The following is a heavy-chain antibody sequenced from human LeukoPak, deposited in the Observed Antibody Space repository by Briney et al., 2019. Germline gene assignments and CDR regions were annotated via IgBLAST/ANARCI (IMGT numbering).Heavy chain of an antibody. D-gene: IGHD5-24*01. V-gene: IGHV4-59*01. J-gene: IGHJ3*02. CDR2: IYYSGST. CDR3: ARVDGYNNLDAFDI. CDR1: GGSISSYY. Sequence: SETLSLTCTVSGGSISSYYWSWIRQPPGKGLEWIGYIYYSGSTNYNPSLKSRVTISVDTSKNQFSLKLSSVAAADTAVYYCARVDGYNNLDAFDIWGQGTVVTVSS.